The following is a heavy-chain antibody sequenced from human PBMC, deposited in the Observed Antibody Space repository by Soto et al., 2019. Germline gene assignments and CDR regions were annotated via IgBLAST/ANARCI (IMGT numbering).Heavy chain of an antibody. J-gene: IGHJ4*02. Sequence: GGSLRVSCAASGFTFSDYYMSWIRQAPGKGLEWVSSITSSGSTTYYTDSVKGRFTISRDNAKNSLYLQMDSLRAEDTAVYYCARERYSYGPYYSDYWGQIPMGTLSS. CDR1: GFTFSDYY. V-gene: IGHV3-11*01. CDR3: ARERYSYGPYYSDY. CDR2: ITSSGSTT. D-gene: IGHD5-18*01.